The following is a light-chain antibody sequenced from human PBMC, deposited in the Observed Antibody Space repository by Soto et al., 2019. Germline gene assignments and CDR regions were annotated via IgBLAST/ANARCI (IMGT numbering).Light chain of an antibody. V-gene: IGKV3-20*01. CDR3: QQYNNWPRT. CDR1: QSVSSSY. J-gene: IGKJ1*01. CDR2: GAS. Sequence: IVLTQSPGTLSFSPGERSTLSCRSSQSVSSSYLAWYQQKPGQAPRLLIYGASSRATGIPDRFSGSGSGTDFTLTISGLQSEDFAVYYCQQYNNWPRTFGQGTKVDIK.